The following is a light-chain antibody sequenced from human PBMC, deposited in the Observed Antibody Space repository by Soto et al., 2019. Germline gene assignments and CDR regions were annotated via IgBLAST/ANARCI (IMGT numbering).Light chain of an antibody. CDR2: SNN. J-gene: IGLJ2*01. Sequence: QLVLTQPPSASGTPGQRVTISCSGSSSNIGSNNVNWYQQLPGTAPKLLIYSNNQRPSGVPDRFSGSKSGTSASLAISGLQSEDEADYYCAVWDDSLKGVVFGGGTMLTVL. CDR3: AVWDDSLKGVV. CDR1: SSNIGSNN. V-gene: IGLV1-44*01.